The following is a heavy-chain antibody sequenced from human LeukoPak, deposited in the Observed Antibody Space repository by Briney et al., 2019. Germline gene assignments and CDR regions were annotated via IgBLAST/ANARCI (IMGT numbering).Heavy chain of an antibody. CDR3: ARARWGAARRGYYMDV. J-gene: IGHJ6*03. CDR1: GYTFTSYD. CDR2: MNPNSGNI. V-gene: IGHV1-8*01. Sequence: GASVKASCKPSGYTFTSYDINWVRQATGHRLEWMGWMNPNSGNIGYAKKFEGRVTMTRNTSISTAYMQLSSLRSEDAAVYYCARARWGAARRGYYMDVWGKGTTVTVSS. D-gene: IGHD6-6*01.